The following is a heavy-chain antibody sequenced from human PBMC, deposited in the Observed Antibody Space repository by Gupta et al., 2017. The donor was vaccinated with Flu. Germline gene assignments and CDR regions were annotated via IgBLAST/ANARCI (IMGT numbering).Heavy chain of an antibody. V-gene: IGHV3-21*01. J-gene: IGHJ4*02. D-gene: IGHD4-17*01. Sequence: EVQLVESGGGLVKPGGSLRLSCAASGFTFSSYSMNWVRQAPGKGLEWVSSISSSSSYIYYADSVKGRFTISRDNAKNSLYLQMNSLRAEDTAVYYCARDVDYGDNAFDYWGQGTLVTVSS. CDR2: ISSSSSYI. CDR3: ARDVDYGDNAFDY. CDR1: GFTFSSYS.